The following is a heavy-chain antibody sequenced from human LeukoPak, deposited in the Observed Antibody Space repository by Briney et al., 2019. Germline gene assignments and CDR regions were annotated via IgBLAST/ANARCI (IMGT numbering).Heavy chain of an antibody. CDR1: GFTFSTYW. CDR2: INSDGSTT. J-gene: IGHJ4*02. Sequence: GGSLRLSCAASGFTFSTYWMHSVRQAPGKGLLWVSRINSDGSTTTYADSAKGRFTISRDNAKSTLYLQMNSLRAEDTAVYYCARVVTTDDYWGQGTLVTVSS. CDR3: ARVVTTDDY. D-gene: IGHD4-17*01. V-gene: IGHV3-74*01.